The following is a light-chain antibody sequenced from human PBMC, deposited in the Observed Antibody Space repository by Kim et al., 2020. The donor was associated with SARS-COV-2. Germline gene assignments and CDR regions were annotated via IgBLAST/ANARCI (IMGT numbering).Light chain of an antibody. Sequence: EAGGDRVTITCRASQTISSRMAWYQQKPGKAPTLLIYEAASLETGVPSRFSGSRSGTEFTLTISSLQPDDFATYYCQQYNSYSATFGQGTKLEI. CDR1: QTISSR. CDR3: QQYNSYSAT. CDR2: EAA. V-gene: IGKV1-5*03. J-gene: IGKJ2*01.